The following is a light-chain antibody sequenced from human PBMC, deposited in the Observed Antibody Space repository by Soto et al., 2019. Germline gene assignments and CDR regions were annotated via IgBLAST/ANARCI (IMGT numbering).Light chain of an antibody. CDR3: QSYDSSLSGVV. J-gene: IGLJ2*01. Sequence: QSVLTQPPSVSGAPGQRVTISCTGSSSNIGAGYDVHWYQQVPGTAPKLLIYGNTNRPSGVPDRFSGSKSGTSASLANTGLQAEDEADYYCQSYDSSLSGVVFGGGTKLTVL. V-gene: IGLV1-40*01. CDR1: SSNIGAGYD. CDR2: GNT.